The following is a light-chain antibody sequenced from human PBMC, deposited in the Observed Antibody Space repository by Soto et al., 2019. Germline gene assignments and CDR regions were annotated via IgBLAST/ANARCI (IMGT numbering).Light chain of an antibody. CDR3: AAWDDSLNGVYV. V-gene: IGLV1-44*01. J-gene: IGLJ1*01. Sequence: QSVRTQPPSASGTPGQGVTISCSGSSSNIGSNTVNWYQQLPGTAPKLLIYSNNQRPSGVPDRFSGSKSGTSASLAISGLQSEDEADYYCAAWDDSLNGVYVFGTGTKVTVL. CDR2: SNN. CDR1: SSNIGSNT.